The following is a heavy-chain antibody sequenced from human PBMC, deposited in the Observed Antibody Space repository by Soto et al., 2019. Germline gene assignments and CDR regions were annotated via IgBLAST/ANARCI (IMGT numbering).Heavy chain of an antibody. CDR1: GASIGTSGYY. CDR2: IYYSGST. Sequence: SETLSLTCTVSGASIGTSGYYWAWIRRPPGKGLEWIGYIYYSGSTNYNPSLKSRVTISVDTSKNQFSLTLSSVTAADTAVYYCARATHYYDSSGYYALDYWGQGTLVTVSS. V-gene: IGHV4-61*08. CDR3: ARATHYYDSSGYYALDY. D-gene: IGHD3-22*01. J-gene: IGHJ4*02.